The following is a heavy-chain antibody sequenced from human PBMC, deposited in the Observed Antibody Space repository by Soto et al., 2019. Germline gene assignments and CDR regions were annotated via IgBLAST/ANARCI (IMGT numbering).Heavy chain of an antibody. CDR2: IRSKAYGGTT. D-gene: IGHD6-19*01. V-gene: IGHV3-49*03. J-gene: IGHJ6*02. CDR1: GFTFGDYA. CDR3: TRKNVRSGWTMTYYYYGMDV. Sequence: PGWSLRLSCAASGFTFGDYAMSWFRQAPGKXLEWVGFIRSKAYGGTTEYAASVKGRFTISRDDSKSIAYLQMNSLKTEDTAVYYCTRKNVRSGWTMTYYYYGMDVWGQGSTVTVSS.